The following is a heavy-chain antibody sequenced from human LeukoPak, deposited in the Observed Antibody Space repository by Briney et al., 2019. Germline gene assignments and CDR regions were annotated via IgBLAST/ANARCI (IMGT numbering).Heavy chain of an antibody. D-gene: IGHD2-15*01. CDR3: ARDFVARLDY. CDR1: GLTFSSYS. CDR2: ISSSSSYI. J-gene: IGHJ4*02. V-gene: IGHV3-21*01. Sequence: GGSLRLSCAASGLTFSSYSMNWVRQAPGKGLEWVSSISSSSSYIYYADSVKGRFTISRDNAKNSLYLQMNSLRAEDTAVYYCARDFVARLDYWGQGTLVTVPS.